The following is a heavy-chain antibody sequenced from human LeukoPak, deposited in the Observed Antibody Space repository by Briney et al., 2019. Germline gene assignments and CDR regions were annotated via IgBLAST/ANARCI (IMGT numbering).Heavy chain of an antibody. J-gene: IGHJ4*02. D-gene: IGHD3-22*01. CDR3: ARDAYYDSSGYSYFDY. V-gene: IGHV3-30-3*01. Sequence: GGSLRLSCAASGFTFSSYAMHWVRQAPGKGLEWVAVISYDGSNKYYADSVKGRFTIPRDNSKNTLYLQMNSLRAEDTAVYYCARDAYYDSSGYSYFDYWGQGTLVTVSS. CDR2: ISYDGSNK. CDR1: GFTFSSYA.